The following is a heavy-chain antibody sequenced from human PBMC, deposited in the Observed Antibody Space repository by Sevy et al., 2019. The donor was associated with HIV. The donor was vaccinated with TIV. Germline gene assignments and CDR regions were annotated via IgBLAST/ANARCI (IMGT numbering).Heavy chain of an antibody. D-gene: IGHD3-3*01. V-gene: IGHV4-4*07. CDR3: ARYNFGSGHYDYFDY. J-gene: IGHJ4*02. Sequence: SETLSLTCSVSGGSISSHYWSWIRQPAGEGLEWIGRIDTSGGTNYNPSLKTRVTMSIDTSKNQFSLRLRSVTAADTAVYYCARYNFGSGHYDYFDYWGPGALVTVSS. CDR1: GGSISSHY. CDR2: IDTSGGT.